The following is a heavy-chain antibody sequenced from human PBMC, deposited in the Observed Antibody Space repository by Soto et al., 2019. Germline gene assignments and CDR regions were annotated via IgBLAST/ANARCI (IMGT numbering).Heavy chain of an antibody. CDR1: GGSISSSNW. CDR3: ASSGQLELRSFDY. Sequence: SETLSLTCAVSGGSISSSNWGSWVRQPPGKGLEWIGEIYHSGSTNYNPSLKSRVTISVDKSKNQFSLKLSSVTAADTAVYYCASSGQLELRSFDYWGQGTLVTVSS. D-gene: IGHD1-7*01. J-gene: IGHJ4*02. CDR2: IYHSGST. V-gene: IGHV4-4*02.